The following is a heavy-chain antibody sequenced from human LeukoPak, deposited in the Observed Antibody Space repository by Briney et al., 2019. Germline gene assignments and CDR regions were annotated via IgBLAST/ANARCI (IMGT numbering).Heavy chain of an antibody. J-gene: IGHJ6*02. CDR2: ISWDGGST. CDR1: GFTFDDYT. D-gene: IGHD6-13*01. Sequence: QAGGSLRLSCAASGFTFDDYTMHWVRQAPGKGLEWVSLISWDGGSTYYADSVKGRFTISRDNSKNSLYLQMNSLRTEDTALYYCAKDIASIAAAGRYYYGMDVWGQGTTVTVSS. CDR3: AKDIASIAAAGRYYYGMDV. V-gene: IGHV3-43*01.